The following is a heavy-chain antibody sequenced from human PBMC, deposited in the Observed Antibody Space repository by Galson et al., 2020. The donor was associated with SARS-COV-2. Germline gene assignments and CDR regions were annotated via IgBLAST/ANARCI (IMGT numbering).Heavy chain of an antibody. V-gene: IGHV3-43*01. CDR2: ISWDGGST. D-gene: IGHD1-1*01. Sequence: WGSLRLSCAASGFTFDDYTMHWARQAPRKGLEWVSLISWDGGSTYYADSVKGRFTISRDNSKNSLYLQMNSLRTEDTALYYCVKETGRYNWNDGFDYWGQGTLVTVSS. J-gene: IGHJ4*02. CDR3: VKETGRYNWNDGFDY. CDR1: GFTFDDYT.